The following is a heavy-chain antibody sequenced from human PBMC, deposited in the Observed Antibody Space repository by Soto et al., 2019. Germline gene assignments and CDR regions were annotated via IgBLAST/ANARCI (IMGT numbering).Heavy chain of an antibody. CDR2: IIPISDTT. CDR3: ARSQGSSTSLEIYYYYYYGMDV. CDR1: GGTFSSYA. Sequence: QVQLVQSGSEVQKPGSSVKVSCKASGGTFSSYAISWVRQAPGQGLEWMGGIIPISDTTNYAQKFQGRVTITADDSTSTAYTELSSMRSEDTAVYYCARSQGSSTSLEIYYYYYYGMDVWGQGTTVTVSS. V-gene: IGHV1-69*01. D-gene: IGHD2-2*01. J-gene: IGHJ6*02.